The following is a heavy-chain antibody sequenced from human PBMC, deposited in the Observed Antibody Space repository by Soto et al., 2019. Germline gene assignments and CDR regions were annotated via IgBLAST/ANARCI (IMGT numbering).Heavy chain of an antibody. D-gene: IGHD5-12*01. V-gene: IGHV1-8*01. CDR3: ASSVATNLGYYYYGMDV. J-gene: IGHJ6*02. CDR1: GYTFTSYD. CDR2: MNPNSGNT. Sequence: GASVKVSCKASGYTFTSYDINWVRQATGQGLEWMGWMNPNSGNTGYAQKFQGRVTMTRNTSISTAYMELSSLRSEDTAVYYCASSVATNLGYYYYGMDVWGQGTTVTV.